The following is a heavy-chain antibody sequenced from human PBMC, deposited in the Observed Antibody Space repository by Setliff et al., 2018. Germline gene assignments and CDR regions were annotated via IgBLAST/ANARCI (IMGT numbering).Heavy chain of an antibody. D-gene: IGHD3-3*01. V-gene: IGHV1-18*01. CDR3: ARLQALFGVSKDGDWFP. J-gene: IGHJ5*02. CDR2: ISAYNGMT. CDR1: GYSFSESI. Sequence: ASVKVSCKASGYSFSESIVSWVRQAPGLGLEWMGWISAYNGMTHSAQNFQGRVTLTTDTSTNMGYLEVRGLTSDDTAVYYCARLQALFGVSKDGDWFPWGQGSLVTVSS.